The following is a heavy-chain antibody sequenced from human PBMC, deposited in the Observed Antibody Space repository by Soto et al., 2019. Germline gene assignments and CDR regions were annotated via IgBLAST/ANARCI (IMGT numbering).Heavy chain of an antibody. V-gene: IGHV1-69*01. J-gene: IGHJ1*01. CDR2: IIPIFGTA. CDR1: GGTFSSYA. Sequence: QVQLVQSGAELKKPGSSVKFSCKASGGTFSSYAIIWVRQAPGQGLEWRGGIIPIFGTANYAQKFQGRVTITADESTSTAYMELSSLRSEDTAVYYCARDRRMVRGVGFQHWGQGTLVTVSS. CDR3: ARDRRMVRGVGFQH. D-gene: IGHD3-10*01.